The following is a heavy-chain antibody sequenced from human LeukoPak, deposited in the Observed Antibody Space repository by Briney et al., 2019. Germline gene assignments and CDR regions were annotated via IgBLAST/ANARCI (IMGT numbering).Heavy chain of an antibody. D-gene: IGHD6-19*01. J-gene: IGHJ4*02. CDR3: ASGNSSGWYSGFCFDY. Sequence: ASVKVSCKASGYTFTSYGISWVRQAPGQGLEWMGWISAYNGNTNYAQELQGRVTMTTDTSTSTAYMGLRSLRSDDTAVYYCASGNSSGWYSGFCFDYWGQGTLVTVSS. CDR1: GYTFTSYG. V-gene: IGHV1-18*04. CDR2: ISAYNGNT.